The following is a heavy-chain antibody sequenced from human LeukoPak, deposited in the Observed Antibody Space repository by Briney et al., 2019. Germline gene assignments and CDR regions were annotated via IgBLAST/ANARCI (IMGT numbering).Heavy chain of an antibody. V-gene: IGHV4-61*01. Sequence: SETLSLTCTVSGGSVSSGNYYWSWIRQPPGTGLEWIGYIYYSGSTNYNPSLKSRVTISLDTSKNQFSLKVSSVTAADTAVYYCARVYCSSTSCHYFDYWGQGTLVTVSS. CDR2: IYYSGST. CDR1: GGSVSSGNYY. J-gene: IGHJ4*02. CDR3: ARVYCSSTSCHYFDY. D-gene: IGHD2-2*01.